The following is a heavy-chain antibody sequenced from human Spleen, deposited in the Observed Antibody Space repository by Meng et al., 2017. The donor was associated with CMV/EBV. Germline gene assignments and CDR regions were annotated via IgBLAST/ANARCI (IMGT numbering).Heavy chain of an antibody. J-gene: IGHJ4*02. Sequence: AASGFTFSGYWMYWVRQAPGKGPVWVSHINHDGSRTTYADSVKGRFTISRDNAKSTLYLQMNSLRADDAAVYFCARGLGSGSYGLGYWGQGTLVTVSS. CDR2: INHDGSRT. CDR1: GFTFSGYW. CDR3: ARGLGSGSYGLGY. V-gene: IGHV3-74*01. D-gene: IGHD1-26*01.